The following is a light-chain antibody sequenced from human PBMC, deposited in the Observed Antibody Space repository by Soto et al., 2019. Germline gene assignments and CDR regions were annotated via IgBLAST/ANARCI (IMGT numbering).Light chain of an antibody. V-gene: IGKV1-16*02. CDR2: AAS. CDR3: QHYSSYPLT. Sequence: DIQMTQSPSSLSASIGDRVTITCRASQGINNYLAWFQQKPGRATKSLIYAASSLQSGVPSKFSGSGSGTDFTLTINSLQPEDFATYYCQHYSSYPLTFGQGTRLEIK. J-gene: IGKJ5*01. CDR1: QGINNY.